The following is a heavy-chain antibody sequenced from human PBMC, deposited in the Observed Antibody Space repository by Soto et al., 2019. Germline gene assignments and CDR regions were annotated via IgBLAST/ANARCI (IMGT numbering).Heavy chain of an antibody. CDR1: GYTFTNYA. CDR2: INAGNGDT. V-gene: IGHV1-3*01. Sequence: ASVKVSCKASGYTFTNYAMHWVRQAPGQTLELMGWINAGNGDTKYSQKFQGRVTITRDTSASTAYMELSSLRSEDTAVYYCARGGLVYYFDYWGQGTLVTVSS. D-gene: IGHD3-3*01. CDR3: ARGGLVYYFDY. J-gene: IGHJ4*02.